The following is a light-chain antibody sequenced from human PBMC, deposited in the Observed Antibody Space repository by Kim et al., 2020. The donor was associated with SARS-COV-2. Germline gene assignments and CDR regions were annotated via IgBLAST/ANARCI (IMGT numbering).Light chain of an antibody. V-gene: IGKV3-20*01. CDR3: LHWGASRFT. Sequence: ELVLTQSPGTLSLSPGERATLSCRASQSVSSSFLAWYQQRPGQSPRLLIHDGYERAAGIPDRFSGSGSGTDFTLTISRLEPEDFALYYCLHWGASRFTFGPGTKVDIK. CDR1: QSVSSSF. J-gene: IGKJ3*01. CDR2: DGY.